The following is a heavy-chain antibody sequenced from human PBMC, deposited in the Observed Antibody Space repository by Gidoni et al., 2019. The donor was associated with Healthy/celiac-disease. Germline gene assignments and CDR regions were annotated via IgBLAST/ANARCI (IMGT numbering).Heavy chain of an antibody. D-gene: IGHD2-15*01. CDR1: GGSISSSSYY. Sequence: QLQLQESGPGLVKPSETLSLTCTVSGGSISSSSYYWGWIRQPPGKGLEWIGSIYYSGSTYYNPSLKSRVTISVDTSKNQFSLKLSSVTAADTAVYYCARSRHEYCSGGSCYFGYWGQGTLVTVSS. CDR3: ARSRHEYCSGGSCYFGY. CDR2: IYYSGST. V-gene: IGHV4-39*01. J-gene: IGHJ4*02.